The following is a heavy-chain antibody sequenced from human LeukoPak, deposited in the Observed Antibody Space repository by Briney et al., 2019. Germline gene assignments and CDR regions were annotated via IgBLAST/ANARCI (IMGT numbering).Heavy chain of an antibody. CDR1: GYTFTSYY. CDR2: INPSGGST. V-gene: IGHV1-46*01. CDR3: ARAWAGCSSTSCYTGQDAFDI. D-gene: IGHD2-2*02. J-gene: IGHJ3*02. Sequence: ASVKVSCKASGYTFTSYYMHWVRQAPGQGLEWMGIINPSGGSTSYAQKFQGRVTMTRDTSTSTVYMELSSLRSEDTAVYYCARAWAGCSSTSCYTGQDAFDIWGQGTMVTVSS.